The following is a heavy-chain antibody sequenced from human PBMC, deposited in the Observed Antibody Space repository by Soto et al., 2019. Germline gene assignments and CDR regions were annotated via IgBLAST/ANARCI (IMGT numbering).Heavy chain of an antibody. CDR1: GGSMRNYF. J-gene: IGHJ4*02. CDR3: AAGEASSRNLAPYYLDF. V-gene: IGHV4-59*01. D-gene: IGHD6-13*01. CDR2: IHYSGTT. Sequence: SETLSLTCTVSGGSMRNYFWTWIRQPPGKGLEWIGYIHYSGTTSFFPSYNPSLRSRVTISEDTSKNQFSLKLLSVTTADTAVYFFAAGEASSRNLAPYYLDFWGQGTLVTVSS.